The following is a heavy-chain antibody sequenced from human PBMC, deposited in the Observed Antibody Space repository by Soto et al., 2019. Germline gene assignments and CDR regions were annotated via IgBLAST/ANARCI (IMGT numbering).Heavy chain of an antibody. CDR1: GFTFSSYA. V-gene: IGHV3-30-3*01. J-gene: IGHJ4*02. CDR3: ARDEAPWSGSYLTPPSFFDY. Sequence: GGSLRLSCAASGFTFSSYAMHWVRQAPGKGLEWVAVISYDGSNKYYADSVKGRFTISRDNSKNTLYLQMNSLRAEDTAVYYCARDEAPWSGSYLTPPSFFDYWGQGTLVAVSS. D-gene: IGHD1-26*01. CDR2: ISYDGSNK.